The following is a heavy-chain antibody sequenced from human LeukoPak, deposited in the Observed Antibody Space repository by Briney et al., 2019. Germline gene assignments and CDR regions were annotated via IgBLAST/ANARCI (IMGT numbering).Heavy chain of an antibody. CDR1: GFTFSSYG. V-gene: IGHV3-30*18. CDR2: ISYDGSNK. Sequence: QPGRSLRLSCAASGFTFSSYGMHWVRQAPGKGLEWVAVISYDGSNKYYADSVKGRFTISRDNSKNTLYLQMNSLRAEDTAVYYCAKEDLAYCGGDCYPTLDYWSQGTLVTVSS. J-gene: IGHJ4*02. CDR3: AKEDLAYCGGDCYPTLDY. D-gene: IGHD2-21*02.